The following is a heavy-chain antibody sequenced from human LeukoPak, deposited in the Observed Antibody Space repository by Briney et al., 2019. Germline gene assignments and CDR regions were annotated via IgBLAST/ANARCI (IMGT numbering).Heavy chain of an antibody. Sequence: GGSLRLSCAASGFTFSSNYMSWVRQAPGKGLEWVSVIYSGGSTYYADSVKGRFTISRDNSKNTLSLQMNSLRAEDTAVYYCAHGYNSRPFDYWGQGTLVTVSS. CDR2: IYSGGST. CDR3: AHGYNSRPFDY. V-gene: IGHV3-53*01. D-gene: IGHD5-24*01. CDR1: GFTFSSNY. J-gene: IGHJ4*02.